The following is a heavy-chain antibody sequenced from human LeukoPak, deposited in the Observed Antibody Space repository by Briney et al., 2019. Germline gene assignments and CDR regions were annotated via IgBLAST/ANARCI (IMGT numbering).Heavy chain of an antibody. CDR3: ARGNSGYDLGEGYYYYMDV. V-gene: IGHV1-18*01. D-gene: IGHD5-12*01. CDR1: GYTFTSYG. CDR2: ISAYNGNT. J-gene: IGHJ6*03. Sequence: GASVKVSCKASGYTFTSYGISWVRQAPGQGLEWMGWISAYNGNTNYAQKLQGRVTMTTDTSTSTAYMELRSLRSDDTAVYYCARGNSGYDLGEGYYYYMDVWGKGTTVTISS.